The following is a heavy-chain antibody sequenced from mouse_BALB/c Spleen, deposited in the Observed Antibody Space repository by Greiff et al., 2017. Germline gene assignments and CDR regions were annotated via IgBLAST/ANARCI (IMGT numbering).Heavy chain of an antibody. CDR3: ARKPGNPYYAMDY. V-gene: IGHV2-9*02. J-gene: IGHJ4*01. D-gene: IGHD2-1*01. CDR2: IWAGGST. CDR1: GFSLTSYG. Sequence: QVQLKESGPGLVAPSQSLSITCTVSGFSLTSYGVHWVRQPPGKGLEWLGVIWAGGSTNYNSALMSRLSISKDNSKSQVFLKMNSLQTDDTAMYYCARKPGNPYYAMDYWGQGTSVTVSS.